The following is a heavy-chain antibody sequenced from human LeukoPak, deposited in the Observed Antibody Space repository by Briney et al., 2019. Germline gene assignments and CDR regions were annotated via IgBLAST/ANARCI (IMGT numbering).Heavy chain of an antibody. D-gene: IGHD1-1*01. Sequence: ASVKVSCXASGYTFTSYGISWVRLAPGQGLEWMGWISAYNGNTNYAQKLQGRVTMTTDTSTSTAYMELRSLRPDDTAVYYCAMLYNWNDVWFDPWGQGTLVTVSS. CDR1: GYTFTSYG. V-gene: IGHV1-18*01. CDR3: AMLYNWNDVWFDP. J-gene: IGHJ5*02. CDR2: ISAYNGNT.